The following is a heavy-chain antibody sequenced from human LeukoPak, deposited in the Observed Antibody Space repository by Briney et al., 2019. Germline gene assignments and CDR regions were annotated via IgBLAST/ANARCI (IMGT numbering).Heavy chain of an antibody. CDR2: ISGSGGST. D-gene: IGHD3-10*01. Sequence: LGGSLRLSCAASGFTFSSYAMSWVRQAPGKGLEWVSAISGSGGSTYYADSVKGRFTISRDNSKNTLYLQMNSLRAEDTAVYYCAKGRRAYGSGSPHKTNWFDPWGQGTLVTVSS. CDR3: AKGRRAYGSGSPHKTNWFDP. V-gene: IGHV3-23*01. CDR1: GFTFSSYA. J-gene: IGHJ5*02.